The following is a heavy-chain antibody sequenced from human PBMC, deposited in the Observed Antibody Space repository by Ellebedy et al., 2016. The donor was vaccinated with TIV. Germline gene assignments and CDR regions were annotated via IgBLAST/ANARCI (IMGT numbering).Heavy chain of an antibody. CDR3: ARDGHNWNFDY. CDR2: ISPSGDST. V-gene: IGHV1-46*04. Sequence: AASVQVSCKASGYTFTSYYVHWVRQAPGQGLEWMGRISPSGDSTIYAQNLQGRVTVTRDTSTSTVYMELSSLRSEDTAVYYCARDGHNWNFDYWGKGTLVTVSS. J-gene: IGHJ4*02. CDR1: GYTFTSYY. D-gene: IGHD1-1*01.